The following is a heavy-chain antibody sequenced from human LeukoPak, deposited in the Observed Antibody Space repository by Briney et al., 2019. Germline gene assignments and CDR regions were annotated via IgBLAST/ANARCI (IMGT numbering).Heavy chain of an antibody. CDR3: AEWELLPTADY. J-gene: IGHJ4*02. CDR1: GFTFSSYG. V-gene: IGHV3-21*01. Sequence: GRSLRLSCAASGFTFSSYGMHWVRQAPGKGLEWVSSISSSSSYIYYADSVKGRFAISRDNSKNTLYLQMNSLRDDDTAVYYCAEWELLPTADYWGQGTLVTVSS. D-gene: IGHD1-26*01. CDR2: ISSSSSYI.